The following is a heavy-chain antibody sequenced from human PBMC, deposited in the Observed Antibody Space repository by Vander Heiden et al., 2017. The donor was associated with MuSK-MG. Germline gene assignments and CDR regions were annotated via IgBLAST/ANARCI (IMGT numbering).Heavy chain of an antibody. V-gene: IGHV3-21*01. J-gene: IGHJ4*02. CDR1: GFTFSSYS. CDR3: ASWDQLLFTR. D-gene: IGHD2-2*01. CDR2: ISSSSRYI. Sequence: EVQLVESGGGLVKPGGSLRLSCAASGFTFSSYSMNWVRQAPGKGLEWVSSISSSSRYIYDADSVKGRFTISRDNAKNSLYLKMKSLRAEDTAVYDCASWDQLLFTRWGQGTLVTVYS.